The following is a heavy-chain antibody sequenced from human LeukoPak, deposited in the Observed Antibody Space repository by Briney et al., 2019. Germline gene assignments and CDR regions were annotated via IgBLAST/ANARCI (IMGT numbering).Heavy chain of an antibody. J-gene: IGHJ5*02. CDR2: ISYDGSNK. CDR3: AKSTTVTTRNWFDP. CDR1: GFTFSSYA. Sequence: GGSLRLSCAASGFTFSSYAMHWVRQAPGKGLEWVAVISYDGSNKYYADSVKGRFTISRDNSKNTLYLQMNSLRAEDTAVYYCAKSTTVTTRNWFDPWGQGTLVSVSS. D-gene: IGHD4-17*01. V-gene: IGHV3-30-3*01.